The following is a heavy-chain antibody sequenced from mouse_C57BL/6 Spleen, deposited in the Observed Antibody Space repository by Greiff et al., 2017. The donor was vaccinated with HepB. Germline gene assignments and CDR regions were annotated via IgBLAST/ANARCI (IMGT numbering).Heavy chain of an antibody. J-gene: IGHJ3*01. CDR2: IHPKSGST. D-gene: IGHD2-5*01. CDR1: GYTFTGYW. CDR3: ARSYSNGAWFAY. V-gene: IGHV1-64*01. Sequence: VQLQQSGAELVKPGASVKLSCKASGYTFTGYWLHWVKQRPGQGLEWIGMIHPKSGSTNYNEKFKSKATLTVDKSSSTAYMQRSSLASEDSEVYYGARSYSNGAWFAYWGQGTLVTVSA.